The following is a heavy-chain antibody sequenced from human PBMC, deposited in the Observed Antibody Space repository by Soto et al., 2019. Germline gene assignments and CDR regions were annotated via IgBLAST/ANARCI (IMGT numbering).Heavy chain of an antibody. J-gene: IGHJ6*02. CDR2: ISGSGGST. CDR3: AKDPRYNWNFGGMDV. CDR1: GFTFSSYA. V-gene: IGHV3-23*01. Sequence: GGSLRLSCAASGFTFSSYAMSWVRQAPGKGLEWVSAISGSGGSTYYADSVKGRFTISRDNSKNTLYLQMNSLRAEDTAVYYRAKDPRYNWNFGGMDVWGQGTTVTVSS. D-gene: IGHD1-7*01.